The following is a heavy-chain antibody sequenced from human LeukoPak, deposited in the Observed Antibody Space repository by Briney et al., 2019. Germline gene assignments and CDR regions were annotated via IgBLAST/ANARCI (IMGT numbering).Heavy chain of an antibody. CDR1: GFTFSNSA. Sequence: GGSLRLSCSASGFTFSNSAMYWVRQAPGKGLEYVSAISSNGGSTYYADSVKGRFTISRDNSKNTLYLQMSSLRAEDTAVYYCVKYSGFDYFFDFWGQGTLVTVSS. D-gene: IGHD5-12*01. V-gene: IGHV3-64D*06. CDR3: VKYSGFDYFFDF. J-gene: IGHJ4*02. CDR2: ISSNGGST.